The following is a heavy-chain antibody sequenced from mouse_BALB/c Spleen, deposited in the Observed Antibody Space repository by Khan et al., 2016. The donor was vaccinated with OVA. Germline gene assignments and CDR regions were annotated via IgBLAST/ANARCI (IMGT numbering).Heavy chain of an antibody. CDR2: IDPANGNT. J-gene: IGHJ3*01. V-gene: IGHV14-3*02. D-gene: IGHD4-1*01. CDR3: ARDYWDVFAY. CDR1: GFNIKDTY. Sequence: VRLQQSGAELVKPGASVKLSCTASGFNIKDTYMHWVKQRPEQGLEWIGRIDPANGNTKYDPKFQGKATITADTSPNTAYLQLSSLTSEDTAVYYCARDYWDVFAYWGQGTLVTVSA.